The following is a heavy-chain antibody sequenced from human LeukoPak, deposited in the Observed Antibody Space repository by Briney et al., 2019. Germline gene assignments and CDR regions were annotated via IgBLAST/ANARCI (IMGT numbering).Heavy chain of an antibody. CDR1: GFTFSSYS. D-gene: IGHD1-26*01. V-gene: IGHV3-21*01. Sequence: GGSLRLSCAASGFTFSSYSMNWVRQAPGKGLEWVSSISSSSSYIYYADSVKGRFTISRDNSRNTLYLQMKSLRTEDTAVYYCAKGYGWEASYYYYYMDVWGKGTTVTISS. CDR3: AKGYGWEASYYYYYMDV. CDR2: ISSSSSYI. J-gene: IGHJ6*03.